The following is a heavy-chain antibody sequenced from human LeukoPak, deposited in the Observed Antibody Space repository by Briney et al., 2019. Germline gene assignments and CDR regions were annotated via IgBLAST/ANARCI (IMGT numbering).Heavy chain of an antibody. CDR3: ARSSCGGDCYLGFDY. J-gene: IGHJ4*02. V-gene: IGHV3-7*01. CDR1: GFTISNYY. D-gene: IGHD2-21*02. Sequence: PGGSLRLSCAASGFTISNYYMSWVRQGPGKGLEWVANLKHDGSEKSYVDSVKGRFTISRDNDDNSLYLQMSSLRAEDTAVDYCARSSCGGDCYLGFDYWGQGTRVTVSS. CDR2: LKHDGSEK.